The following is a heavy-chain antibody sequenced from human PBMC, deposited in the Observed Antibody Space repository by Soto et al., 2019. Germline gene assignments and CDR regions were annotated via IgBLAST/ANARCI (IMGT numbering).Heavy chain of an antibody. Sequence: GGSLRLSCAASGFTFSSYGMHWVRQAPGKGLEWVAVIWYDGSNKYYADSVKGRFTISRDNSKNTLYLQMNSLRAEDTAVYYCAGTVEYSSSYYYYYGMDVWGQGTTVTVSS. CDR1: GFTFSSYG. CDR2: IWYDGSNK. J-gene: IGHJ6*02. CDR3: AGTVEYSSSYYYYYGMDV. V-gene: IGHV3-33*01. D-gene: IGHD6-6*01.